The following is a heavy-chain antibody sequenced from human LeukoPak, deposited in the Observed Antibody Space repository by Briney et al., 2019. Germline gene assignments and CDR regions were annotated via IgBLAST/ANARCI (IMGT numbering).Heavy chain of an antibody. D-gene: IGHD4-23*01. V-gene: IGHV3-11*01. Sequence: GGSLRLSCAASGFTLSDYYMSWIRQAPGKGLEWVSYISSSGSTIYYADSVKGRFTISRDNAKNSLYLQMNSLRAEDTAVYYCARWVSKYYYYMDVWGKGTTVTVSS. CDR1: GFTLSDYY. CDR2: ISSSGSTI. J-gene: IGHJ6*03. CDR3: ARWVSKYYYYMDV.